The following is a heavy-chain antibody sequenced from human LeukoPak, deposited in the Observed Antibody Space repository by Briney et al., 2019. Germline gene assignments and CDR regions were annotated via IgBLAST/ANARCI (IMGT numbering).Heavy chain of an antibody. Sequence: GGSLRLSCAASGFTFSSYSMNWVRQAPRKGLEWVSSISSSSSYIYYADSVKGRFTISRDNAKNSLYLQMNSLRAEDTVVYYCARGPYYYGSGSYMDVWGKGTTVTVSS. V-gene: IGHV3-21*01. CDR3: ARGPYYYGSGSYMDV. CDR1: GFTFSSYS. D-gene: IGHD3-10*01. J-gene: IGHJ6*03. CDR2: ISSSSSYI.